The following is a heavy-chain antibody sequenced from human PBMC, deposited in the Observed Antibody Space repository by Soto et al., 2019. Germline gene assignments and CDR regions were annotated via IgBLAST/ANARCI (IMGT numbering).Heavy chain of an antibody. J-gene: IGHJ4*02. V-gene: IGHV3-7*01. D-gene: IGHD6-13*01. CDR3: ARGGAPGAGDY. Sequence: EVQLVESGGGLVQPGGSLRLSCAASGFTFSRYWMSWVRQAPGKGLEWVANIKEDGSEKYYVESVTGRFTIPRDNAKNSLFLQMNSLRADDTAVYYCARGGAPGAGDYWGQGTLVTVSS. CDR1: GFTFSRYW. CDR2: IKEDGSEK.